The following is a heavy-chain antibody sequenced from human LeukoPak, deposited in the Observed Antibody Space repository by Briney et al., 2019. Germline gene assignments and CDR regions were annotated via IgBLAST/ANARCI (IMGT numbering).Heavy chain of an antibody. Sequence: PGGSLRLSCVASGFTFSSYWMHWVRQAPGKGLVWVSRINSDGSSTSYADSVKGRFTISRDNAKNTLYLQMNSLRAEDTAVYYCARDRAYCSSTSCYIDFGMDVWGQGTTVTVSS. D-gene: IGHD2-2*02. J-gene: IGHJ6*02. CDR3: ARDRAYCSSTSCYIDFGMDV. CDR1: GFTFSSYW. V-gene: IGHV3-74*01. CDR2: INSDGSST.